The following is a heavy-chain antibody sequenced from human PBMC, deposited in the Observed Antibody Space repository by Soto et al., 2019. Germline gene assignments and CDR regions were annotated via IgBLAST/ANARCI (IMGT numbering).Heavy chain of an antibody. V-gene: IGHV3-7*01. CDR3: ARGPSYYDPSLDAFDI. CDR1: GFTFSSYW. J-gene: IGHJ3*02. Sequence: GSLRLSCAASGFTFSSYWMSWVRQAPGKGLEWVANIKQDGSEKYYVDSVKGRFTISRDNAKNSLYLQMNSLRAEDTAVYYCARGPSYYDPSLDAFDIWGQGTMVTVSS. D-gene: IGHD3-22*01. CDR2: IKQDGSEK.